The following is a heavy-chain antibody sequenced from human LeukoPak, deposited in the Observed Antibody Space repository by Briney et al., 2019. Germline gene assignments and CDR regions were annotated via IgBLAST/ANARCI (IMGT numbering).Heavy chain of an antibody. CDR2: ISGSGGST. CDR1: GFTFSSYA. Sequence: GGSLRLSCAASGFTFSSYAMSWVRQAPGKGLEWVSAISGSGGSTYYADSVKGRFTISRDNSKNTLYLQMNSLRAEDTAVYYCAKGSERRSSSITIFGGGDYYYYYMDVWGKGTTVTVSS. D-gene: IGHD3-3*01. CDR3: AKGSERRSSSITIFGGGDYYYYYMDV. V-gene: IGHV3-23*01. J-gene: IGHJ6*03.